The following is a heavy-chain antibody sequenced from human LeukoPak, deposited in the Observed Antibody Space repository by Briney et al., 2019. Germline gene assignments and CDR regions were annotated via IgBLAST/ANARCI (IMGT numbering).Heavy chain of an antibody. CDR3: ARDSFLRRPEPGDY. Sequence: GGSLTLSSPPSAFTLDDYCMSWVRPVPGRGLEWVAGIHWNGGRTGYEDSVKGRFTICKDNAKNSLYLQMNSLRAEDTALYYCARDSFLRRPEPGDYWGKGTLVTVSS. J-gene: IGHJ4*02. CDR2: IHWNGGRT. CDR1: AFTLDDYC. V-gene: IGHV3-20*04. D-gene: IGHD1-14*01.